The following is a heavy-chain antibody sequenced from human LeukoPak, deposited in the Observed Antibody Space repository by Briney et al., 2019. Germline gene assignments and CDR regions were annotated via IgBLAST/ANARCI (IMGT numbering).Heavy chain of an antibody. J-gene: IGHJ5*02. CDR1: GGSISSGGSY. V-gene: IGHV4-31*03. D-gene: IGHD2-15*01. CDR2: IYYSGYT. Sequence: PSETLSLTCTVSGGSISSGGSYWSWIRQLPGKGLEWIGYIYYSGYTFYSPSPKSRVFISFDTSKNLFSLNFSSVTAADTAVYYCARGPIYCSGGSCYSIWFDPWGQGTLVTVSS. CDR3: ARGPIYCSGGSCYSIWFDP.